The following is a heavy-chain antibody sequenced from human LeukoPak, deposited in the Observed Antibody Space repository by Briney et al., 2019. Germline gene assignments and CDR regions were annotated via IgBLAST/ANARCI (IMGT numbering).Heavy chain of an antibody. CDR2: ISAYNGNT. J-gene: IGHJ4*02. D-gene: IGHD3-3*01. CDR1: GYTFTSYG. Sequence: ASVKVSCKASGYTFTSYGISWVRQAPGQGLEWMGWISAYNGNTNYAQKLQGRVTMTTDTSTSTAYMELRSLRSDDTAVYYCARDGYDFWSGYYTSEFDYWGQGTLVTVSS. CDR3: ARDGYDFWSGYYTSEFDY. V-gene: IGHV1-18*01.